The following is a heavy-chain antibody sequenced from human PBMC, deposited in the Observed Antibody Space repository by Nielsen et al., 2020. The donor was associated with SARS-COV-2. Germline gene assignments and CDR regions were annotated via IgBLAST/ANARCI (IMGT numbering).Heavy chain of an antibody. J-gene: IGHJ5*02. V-gene: IGHV1-69*06. D-gene: IGHD3-3*01. Sequence: SVKVSCKASGYTFTSYGISWVRQAPGQGLEWMGGIIPIFGTANYAQKFQGRVTITADKSTSTAYMELSSLRSEDTAVYYCAREESGYPNWFDPWGQGTLVTVSS. CDR1: GYTFTSYG. CDR3: AREESGYPNWFDP. CDR2: IIPIFGTA.